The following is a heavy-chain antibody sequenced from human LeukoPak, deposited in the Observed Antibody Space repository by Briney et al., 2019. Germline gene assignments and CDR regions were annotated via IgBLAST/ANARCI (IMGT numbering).Heavy chain of an antibody. J-gene: IGHJ4*02. D-gene: IGHD5-24*01. CDR2: IGVNT. V-gene: IGHV3-23*01. CDR1: RFTLSNYA. Sequence: PGGSLRLSCAASRFTLSNYAMSWVRPAPGKGLEWVSAIGVNTYYTDSVKGRFTISRDNAKTTLYLQMNRLSAEDTALYYCARVTVPRGAPREDGVFFDCWGQGTLVTVSS. CDR3: ARVTVPRGAPREDGVFFDC.